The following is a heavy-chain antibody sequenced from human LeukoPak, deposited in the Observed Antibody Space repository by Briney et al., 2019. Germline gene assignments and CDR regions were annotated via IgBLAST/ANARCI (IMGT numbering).Heavy chain of an antibody. V-gene: IGHV4-61*02. CDR2: IYTSGST. D-gene: IGHD2-15*01. CDR3: ARETVAGSRFDP. CDR1: GGSITATGTYY. J-gene: IGHJ5*02. Sequence: SGPTLVHPPQTLSLTCTVSGGSITATGTYYWSWIRQPAGKGLEWIGRIYTSGSTYYNPSFKSRVTISVDTSKTRFSLNLSSVTAADTAVYYCARETVAGSRFDPWGQGTLVTVSS.